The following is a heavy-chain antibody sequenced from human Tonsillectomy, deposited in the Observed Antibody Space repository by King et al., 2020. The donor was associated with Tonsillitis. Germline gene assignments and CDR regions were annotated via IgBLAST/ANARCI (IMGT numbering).Heavy chain of an antibody. CDR1: GFTFSSHG. CDR2: IWNDGSNK. V-gene: IGHV3-33*08. J-gene: IGHJ6*03. Sequence: VLLVESGGGVFQPGRSLRLSCAASGFTFSSHGMHWVRQAPGKGLEWVAVIWNDGSNKYYLDSVKGRFTISMDNSNNTLHLQMSSLRAEDTAVYYCARGAGRSWPYYYYFMDVWGKGTTVTVSS. D-gene: IGHD6-13*01. CDR3: ARGAGRSWPYYYYFMDV.